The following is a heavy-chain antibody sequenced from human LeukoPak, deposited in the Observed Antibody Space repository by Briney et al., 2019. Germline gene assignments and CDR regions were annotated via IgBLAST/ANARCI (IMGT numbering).Heavy chain of an antibody. J-gene: IGHJ1*01. CDR3: AQQLGYCSGGTCYFTY. Sequence: GGSLRLSCAASGFTFSNYWMSWVRQAPGKGLEWVAAIGNSGGDTFYSDSGKGRFTIARDNSKNTLYLQMNSLRVDDTAVYYCAQQLGYCSGGTCYFTYWGQGTLVTVSS. D-gene: IGHD2-15*01. V-gene: IGHV3-23*01. CDR1: GFTFSNYW. CDR2: IGNSGGDT.